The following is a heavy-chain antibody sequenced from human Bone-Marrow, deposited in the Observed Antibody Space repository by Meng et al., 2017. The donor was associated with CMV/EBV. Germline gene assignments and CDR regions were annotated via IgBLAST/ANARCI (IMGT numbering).Heavy chain of an antibody. Sequence: GESLKISCAASGFTFNSYAMHWVRQAPGKGLEWVSVISYDGSNKYYADSVKGRFTISRDNSKNTLYLQMNSLRVEDTAVYYCGRDVGYCSSTSCPGRGAYYYYGMGVWGQGTTVTGSS. D-gene: IGHD2-2*01. J-gene: IGHJ6*02. V-gene: IGHV3-30-3*01. CDR1: GFTFNSYA. CDR3: GRDVGYCSSTSCPGRGAYYYYGMGV. CDR2: ISYDGSNK.